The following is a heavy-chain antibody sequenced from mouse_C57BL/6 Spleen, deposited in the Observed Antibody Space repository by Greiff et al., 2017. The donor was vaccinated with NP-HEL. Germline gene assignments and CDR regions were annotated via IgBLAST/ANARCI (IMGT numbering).Heavy chain of an antibody. CDR1: GYTFTEYT. CDR3: ARLPYYYGSSPGYFEV. D-gene: IGHD1-1*01. V-gene: IGHV1-62-2*01. J-gene: IGHJ1*03. CDR2: FYPGSGSI. Sequence: QVQLQQSGAELVKPGASVKLSCKASGYTFTEYTIHWVKQRSGQGLEWIGWFYPGSGSIKYNEKFKDKATLTADKSSSTVYMELIRLTSEDSAVYFCARLPYYYGSSPGYFEVWGTGTTVTVSS.